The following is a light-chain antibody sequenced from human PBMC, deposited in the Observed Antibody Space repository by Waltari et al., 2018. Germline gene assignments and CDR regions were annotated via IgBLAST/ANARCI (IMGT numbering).Light chain of an antibody. CDR3: SSQSSNDVVL. CDR1: SNDVVGYNS. CDR2: DVS. Sequence: QSALTQPASVSGSPGQSVTIFCAGTSNDVVGYNSVSWYQRHPGQAPRFIIYDVSDRPSGVSDRFSGSKSGNTASLTISGLQAEDEADYYCSSQSSNDVVLFGGGTKLTVL. J-gene: IGLJ2*01. V-gene: IGLV2-14*03.